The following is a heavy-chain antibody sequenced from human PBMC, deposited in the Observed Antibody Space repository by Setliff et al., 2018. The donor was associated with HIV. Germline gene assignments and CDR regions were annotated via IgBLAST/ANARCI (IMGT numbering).Heavy chain of an antibody. CDR2: IKQDGSEE. CDR1: GFTFSTYW. V-gene: IGHV3-7*01. D-gene: IGHD6-19*01. J-gene: IGHJ4*02. Sequence: LRLSCAASGFTFSTYWMIWVRQAPGKGLEWVAKIKQDGSEEYYVDSVKGRFTISRDNAKNSVYLQMNSLRVEDTAMYYCTKDHLSGWASNCWGQGTLVTVSS. CDR3: TKDHLSGWASNC.